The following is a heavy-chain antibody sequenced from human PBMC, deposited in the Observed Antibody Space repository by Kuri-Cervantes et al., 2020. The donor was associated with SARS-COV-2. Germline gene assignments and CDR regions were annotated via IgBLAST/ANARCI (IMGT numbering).Heavy chain of an antibody. CDR2: IYYSGST. CDR3: ARGYYDFWSGYYNFDY. J-gene: IGHJ4*02. Sequence: ESLKISCTVSGGSISSSSYYWGWIRQPPGKGLEWIGSIYYSGSTYYNPSLKSRVTISVDTSKNQFSLKLSSVTAADTAVYYCARGYYDFWSGYYNFDYWGQGTLVTVSS. V-gene: IGHV4-39*01. CDR1: GGSISSSSYY. D-gene: IGHD3-3*01.